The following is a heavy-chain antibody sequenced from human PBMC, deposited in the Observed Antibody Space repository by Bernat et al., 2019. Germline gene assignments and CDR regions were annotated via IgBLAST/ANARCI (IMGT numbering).Heavy chain of an antibody. V-gene: IGHV1-2*04. CDR2: INPNSGGT. Sequence: QVQLVQSGAEVKKPGASVKVSCKASGYTFTGYYMHWVRQAPGQGLEGMGWINPNSGGTNYAQKFQGWVTMTRDTSISTAYMELSRLRSDDTAVYYCARGYYGSGSYYNSPFDYWGQGTLVTVSS. CDR3: ARGYYGSGSYYNSPFDY. D-gene: IGHD3-10*01. CDR1: GYTFTGYY. J-gene: IGHJ4*02.